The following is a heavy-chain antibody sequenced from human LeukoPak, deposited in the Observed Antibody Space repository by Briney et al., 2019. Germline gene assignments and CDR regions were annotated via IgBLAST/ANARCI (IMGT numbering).Heavy chain of an antibody. D-gene: IGHD2-8*01. CDR3: ARDQACNNGVCSFFDY. CDR2: IFHSGST. Sequence: SETLSLTSTVSGYSISSAYYWGWIRQSPGKGLEWIGSIFHSGSTYYNPSLKTQVTISVDTSKNQFSLNLRSVTAADTAIYYCARDQACNNGVCSFFDYWGQGALVTVSS. CDR1: GYSISSAYY. J-gene: IGHJ4*02. V-gene: IGHV4-38-2*02.